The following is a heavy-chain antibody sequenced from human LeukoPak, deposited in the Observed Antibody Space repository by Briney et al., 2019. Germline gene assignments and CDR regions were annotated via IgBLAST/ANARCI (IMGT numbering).Heavy chain of an antibody. V-gene: IGHV6-1*01. CDR3: ERGGDVLRYFDWGFDWFDP. Sequence: SQTLSLIYAISGDSVSSNSAAWNWIRQSPSRGLEQLGRTYYRSKWYNDYSVSVKSRITINPDTSKNQFSLQLNSVTPEDTAVYYCERGGDVLRYFDWGFDWFDPWGQGTLVTVSS. J-gene: IGHJ5*02. D-gene: IGHD3-9*01. CDR1: GDSVSSNSAA. CDR2: TYYRSKWYN.